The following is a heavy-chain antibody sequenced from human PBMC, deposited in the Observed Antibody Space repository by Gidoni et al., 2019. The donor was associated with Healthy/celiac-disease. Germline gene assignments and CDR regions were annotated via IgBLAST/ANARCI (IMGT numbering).Heavy chain of an antibody. J-gene: IGHJ4*02. CDR3: ARVDYADYIGDEY. D-gene: IGHD4-17*01. CDR2: INSGSINI. V-gene: IGHV3-48*02. CDR1: GFGFRHYA. Sequence: EVRLVESGGGWVKLGGSLRLSGAASGFGFRHYAMNWVRQAPGKGLEWVAHINSGSINIFYADSVKGRFTISRDNAKNSLYLQMNSLRDEDTAVYYCARVDYADYIGDEYWGQGTLVTVSS.